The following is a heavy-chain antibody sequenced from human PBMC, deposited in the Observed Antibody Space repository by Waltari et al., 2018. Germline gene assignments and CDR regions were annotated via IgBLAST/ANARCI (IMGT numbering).Heavy chain of an antibody. CDR3: VRHVALWDSGSYFDY. J-gene: IGHJ4*02. CDR1: DSSISNNYY. V-gene: IGHV4-38-2*01. Sequence: QVQLQESGPGLVKPSETLSLTCADSDSSISNNYYWGWIRQSPGKGLEWIVSINQFGSTYYNPSLKSRLTISIDTSRDHFSLNLRSVTAADTAIYNCVRHVALWDSGSYFDYWSQGTLVTVSS. CDR2: INQFGST. D-gene: IGHD1-26*01.